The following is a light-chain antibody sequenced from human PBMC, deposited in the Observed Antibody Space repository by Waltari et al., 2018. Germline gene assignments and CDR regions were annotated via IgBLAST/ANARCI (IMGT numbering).Light chain of an antibody. V-gene: IGKV4-1*01. CDR3: QQYYAAPPT. Sequence: ITQAPDPPAVSLGERAPLHCQVSQSVLYSSNNKNYLAWYQQKPGQPPKLLIYWASTREFGVPDRFSGSGSGTDFTLTISSLQAEDAAVYYCQQYYAAPPTFGGGTKVEIK. CDR1: QSVLYSSNNKNY. CDR2: WAS. J-gene: IGKJ4*02.